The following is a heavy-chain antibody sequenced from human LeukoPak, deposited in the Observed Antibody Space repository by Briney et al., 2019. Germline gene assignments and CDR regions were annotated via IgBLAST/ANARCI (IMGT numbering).Heavy chain of an antibody. CDR2: IYYSGST. Sequence: SETLSLTCTVSGGSISSSSYYWGWIRQPPGKGLEWIGSIYYSGSTYYNPSLKSRVTISVDTSKNQFSLKLSSVTAADTAVYYCASLVGATGSAYWGQGTLVTVSS. D-gene: IGHD1-26*01. V-gene: IGHV4-39*01. J-gene: IGHJ4*02. CDR1: GGSISSSSYY. CDR3: ASLVGATGSAY.